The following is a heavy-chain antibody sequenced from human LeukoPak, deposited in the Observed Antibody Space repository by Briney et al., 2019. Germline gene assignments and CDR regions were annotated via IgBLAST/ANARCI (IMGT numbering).Heavy chain of an antibody. V-gene: IGHV4-30-4*01. D-gene: IGHD2-21*02. J-gene: IGHJ4*02. CDR1: GGSISSGDKY. CDR3: ARVTRWAGLDF. Sequence: SQTLSLTCNVSGGSISSGDKYWSWIRQPPGKGLEWIGYIYYSGSTYYNPSLKSRLTISVDTSENQFSLHLTSVTAADSAVYFCARVTRWAGLDFWGQGTLVTVSS. CDR2: IYYSGST.